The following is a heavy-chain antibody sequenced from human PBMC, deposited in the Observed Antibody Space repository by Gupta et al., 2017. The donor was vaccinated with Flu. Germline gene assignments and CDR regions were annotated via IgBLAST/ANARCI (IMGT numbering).Heavy chain of an antibody. J-gene: IGHJ4*02. V-gene: IGHV3-7*01. D-gene: IGHD3-9*01. CDR1: GFTFSSYW. CDR3: ARDSDTLFDWSFHFDY. Sequence: EVQLVESGGGLVQPGGSLGLSCAASGFTFSSYWMSCVRQAPGEGLEWVANIKQDGSEKYYVDSVKGRFTISRDNAKNSLYLQMNSLRAEDTAVYYCARDSDTLFDWSFHFDYWGQGTLVTVSS. CDR2: IKQDGSEK.